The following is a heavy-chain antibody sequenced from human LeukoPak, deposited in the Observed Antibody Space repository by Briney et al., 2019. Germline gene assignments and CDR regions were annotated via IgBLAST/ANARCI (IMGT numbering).Heavy chain of an antibody. Sequence: ASVKVSCKASGYTFTGYYMHWVRQAPGQGLEWMGWINPNSGGTNYAQKFQGWATMTRDTSISTAYMELSRLRSDDTAVYYCARGPGPTILGDYYYGMDVWGQGTTVTVSS. V-gene: IGHV1-2*04. D-gene: IGHD3-3*01. CDR2: INPNSGGT. CDR3: ARGPGPTILGDYYYGMDV. CDR1: GYTFTGYY. J-gene: IGHJ6*02.